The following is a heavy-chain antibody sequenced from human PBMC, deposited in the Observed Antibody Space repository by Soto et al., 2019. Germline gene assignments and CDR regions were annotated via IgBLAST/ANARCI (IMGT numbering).Heavy chain of an antibody. J-gene: IGHJ3*02. CDR3: ARRLSSSWYDAFDI. CDR2: IYYSGST. CDR1: GGSISSYY. V-gene: IGHV4-59*08. D-gene: IGHD6-13*01. Sequence: SETLSLTCTVSGGSISSYYWSWIRQPPGKGLEWIGYIYYSGSTNYNPSLKSRVTISVDTSKNQFSLKLSSVTAADTAVYYCARRLSSSWYDAFDIWGQGTMVTVSS.